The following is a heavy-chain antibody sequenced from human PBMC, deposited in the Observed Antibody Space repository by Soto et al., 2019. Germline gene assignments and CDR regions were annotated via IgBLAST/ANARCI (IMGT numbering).Heavy chain of an antibody. CDR3: ARELPPDL. CDR2: IWSAGLT. V-gene: IGHV3-53*01. J-gene: IGHJ5*02. CDR1: GFTVSSKY. Sequence: EAQVVESGGGLIQPGGSLRLSCAASGFTVSSKYMTWVRQAPGKGLEWVSIIWSAGLTYYADSVKGRFTISRDNSKNILYLQMIRLRAEDSALYYCARELPPDLWGQGTLVTVSS. D-gene: IGHD2-21*02.